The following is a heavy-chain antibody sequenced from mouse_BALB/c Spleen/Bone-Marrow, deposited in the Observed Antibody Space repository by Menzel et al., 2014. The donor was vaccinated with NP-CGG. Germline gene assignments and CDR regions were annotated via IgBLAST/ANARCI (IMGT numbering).Heavy chain of an antibody. J-gene: IGHJ4*01. Sequence: VQLQQSGAELVRPGTSVKVSCKASGYAFTNYLIEWVKQRPGQGLEWIGVINPGSGGTNYNEKFKGKATLTADKSSSTAYMQLSSLTSDDSAVYFCARWDYAMDYWSQGTSVTVSS. V-gene: IGHV1-54*01. CDR3: ARWDYAMDY. CDR1: GYAFTNYL. CDR2: INPGSGGT.